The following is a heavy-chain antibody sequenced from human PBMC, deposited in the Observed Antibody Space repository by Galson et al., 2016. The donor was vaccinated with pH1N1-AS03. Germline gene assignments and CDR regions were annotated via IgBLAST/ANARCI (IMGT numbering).Heavy chain of an antibody. CDR3: ARLLGKAFPRLGRNFGMDV. V-gene: IGHV4-34*01. D-gene: IGHD3-16*01. J-gene: IGHJ6*02. Sequence: GTFSGFLWNWVRQSSGKGLEWIGEVDHSGIITYNPSLRSRLNISLDTSSRQFSLKLTSVTAADTAVYFCARLLGKAFPRLGRNFGMDVWGQGTTVTVSS. CDR2: VDHSGII. CDR1: GTFSGFL.